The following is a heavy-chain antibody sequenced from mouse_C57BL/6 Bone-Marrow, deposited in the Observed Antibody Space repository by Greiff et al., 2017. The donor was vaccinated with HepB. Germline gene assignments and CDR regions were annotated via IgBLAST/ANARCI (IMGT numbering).Heavy chain of an antibody. CDR3: TRVYYDYHFDY. J-gene: IGHJ2*01. CDR1: GFTFSSYA. Sequence: EVQLKESGEGLVKPGGSLKLSCAASGFTFSSYAMSWVRQTPEKRLEWVAYISSGGDYIYYADTVKGRFTISRDNARNTLYLQMSSLKSEDTAMYYCTRVYYDYHFDYWGQGTTLTVSS. V-gene: IGHV5-9-1*02. CDR2: ISSGGDYI. D-gene: IGHD2-4*01.